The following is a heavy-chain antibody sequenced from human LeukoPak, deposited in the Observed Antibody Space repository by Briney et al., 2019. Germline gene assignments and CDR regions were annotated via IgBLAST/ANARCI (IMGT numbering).Heavy chain of an antibody. CDR3: AREWGPPVYCNSISCPGAAFDI. D-gene: IGHD2/OR15-2a*01. J-gene: IGHJ3*02. CDR2: FYTSGNT. Sequence: SETLSLTCTVSGGSISSYSWSWIRQPAGKGLEWIGRFYTSGNTNYNPSLKSRVIMSVETSKNQFSLRLSSVTAADTAVYYCAREWGPPVYCNSISCPGAAFDIWGQGTMVTVSS. V-gene: IGHV4-4*07. CDR1: GGSISSYS.